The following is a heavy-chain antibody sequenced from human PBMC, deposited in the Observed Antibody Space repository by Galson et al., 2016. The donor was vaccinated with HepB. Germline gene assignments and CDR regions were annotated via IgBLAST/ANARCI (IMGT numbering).Heavy chain of an antibody. CDR1: GYNFRSSW. J-gene: IGHJ5*02. V-gene: IGHV5-51*01. CDR3: VRVGEATTVRNWFDP. CDR2: IYPGDSQM. Sequence: QSGAEVTKPGESLKISCKASGYNFRSSWIGWVRQMPGKGLEWMGIIYPGDSQMRYSPSLQGQVTISADKSVNTVYLQWTSLRASDTGMYYCVRVGEATTVRNWFDPWGQGTLVTVSS. D-gene: IGHD4-11*01.